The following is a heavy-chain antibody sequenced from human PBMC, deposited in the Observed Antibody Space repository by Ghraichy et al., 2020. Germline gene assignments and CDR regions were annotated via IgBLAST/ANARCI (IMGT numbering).Heavy chain of an antibody. CDR3: ARRRWFDP. V-gene: IGHV4-39*07. J-gene: IGHJ5*02. Sequence: SQTLSLTCTVSGGSISSSSYYWGWIRQPPGKGLEWIGSIYYSGSTYYNPSLKSRVTISVDTSKNQFSLKLSSVTAADTAVYYCARRRWFDPWGQGTLVTVSS. CDR2: IYYSGST. CDR1: GGSISSSSYY.